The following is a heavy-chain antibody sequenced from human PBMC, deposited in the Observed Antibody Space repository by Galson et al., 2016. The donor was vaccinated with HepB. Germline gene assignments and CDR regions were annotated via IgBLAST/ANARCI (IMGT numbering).Heavy chain of an antibody. J-gene: IGHJ6*02. CDR1: GFTFRNYG. CDR3: AKAGSRAFIVALDYGMDV. Sequence: SLRLSCAASGFTFRNYGMHWVLQAPGKGLEWVTVISYDGSNKYYADSVKGRFTISRDNSKNTLYLQMNSLRAEDTAVYYCAKAGSRAFIVALDYGMDVWGQGPTVTVSS. CDR2: ISYDGSNK. V-gene: IGHV3-30*18. D-gene: IGHD5-12*01.